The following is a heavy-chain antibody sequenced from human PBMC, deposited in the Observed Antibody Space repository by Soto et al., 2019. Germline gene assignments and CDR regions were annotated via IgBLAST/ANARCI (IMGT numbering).Heavy chain of an antibody. V-gene: IGHV1-46*01. CDR2: INPSGGST. Sequence: QVQLVQSGAEVKKPGASVKVSCKASGYTFTSYYMHWVRQAPGQGLEWMGIINPSGGSTSYAQKFQGRVTMTRDTSTSTVYMELSSLRSEDTPVYYCARVAAAGTGSRYFDYWGQGTLVTVSS. CDR1: GYTFTSYY. CDR3: ARVAAAGTGSRYFDY. D-gene: IGHD6-13*01. J-gene: IGHJ4*02.